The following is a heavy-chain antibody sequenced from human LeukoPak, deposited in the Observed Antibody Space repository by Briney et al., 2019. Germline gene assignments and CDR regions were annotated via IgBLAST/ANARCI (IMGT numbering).Heavy chain of an antibody. J-gene: IGHJ4*02. Sequence: GGSLRLSCAASGFTFKSYAMSWVRQAPGKGLEWVSALSGSGGSPYDADAVKGRFIISRDNSKNTLYLQMNSLRAEDTAVYYCAKEGLAVAGTFEGYWGQGTLVTVSS. CDR1: GFTFKSYA. V-gene: IGHV3-23*01. CDR3: AKEGLAVAGTFEGY. CDR2: LSGSGGSP. D-gene: IGHD6-19*01.